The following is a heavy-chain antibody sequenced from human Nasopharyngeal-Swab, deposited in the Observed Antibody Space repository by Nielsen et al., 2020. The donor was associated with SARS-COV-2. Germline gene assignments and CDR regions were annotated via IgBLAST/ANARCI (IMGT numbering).Heavy chain of an antibody. D-gene: IGHD1-26*01. CDR2: ISWNSGSI. CDR1: GFTFDDYA. J-gene: IGHJ4*02. Sequence: SLKISCAASGFTFDDYAMHWVRQAPGKGLEWVSGISWNSGSIGYADSVKGRFTISRDNAKNSLYLQMNSLRAEDTALYYCAKGSGSYPFDYWGQGTLVTVSS. CDR3: AKGSGSYPFDY. V-gene: IGHV3-9*01.